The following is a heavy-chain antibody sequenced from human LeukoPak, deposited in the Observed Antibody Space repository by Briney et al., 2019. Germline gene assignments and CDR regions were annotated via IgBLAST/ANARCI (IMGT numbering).Heavy chain of an antibody. J-gene: IGHJ6*02. V-gene: IGHV4-39*07. CDR3: ASIKRYFDWGSYYYGMDV. D-gene: IGHD3-9*01. CDR2: IYYSGST. CDR1: GGSISSSSYY. Sequence: PSETLSLTCTVSGGSISSSSYYWGWIRQPPGKGLEGIGSIYYSGSTYYNPSLKSRVTISVDTSKNQFSLKLSSVTAADTAVYYCASIKRYFDWGSYYYGMDVWGQGTTVTVSS.